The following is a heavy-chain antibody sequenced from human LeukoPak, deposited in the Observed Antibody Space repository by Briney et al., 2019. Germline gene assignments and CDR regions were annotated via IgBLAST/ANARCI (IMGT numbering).Heavy chain of an antibody. V-gene: IGHV1-18*01. D-gene: IGHD6-19*01. J-gene: IGHJ4*02. CDR3: ARGRAAVAGSYFDY. CDR1: GDSFTSCG. Sequence: GASVKVSCKASGDSFTSCGISWVRQAPGQGLEWMGWISAYNGNTNYAQKLQGRVTMTTDTSTSTAYMELRSLRSDDTAVYYCARGRAAVAGSYFDYWGQGTLVTVSS. CDR2: ISAYNGNT.